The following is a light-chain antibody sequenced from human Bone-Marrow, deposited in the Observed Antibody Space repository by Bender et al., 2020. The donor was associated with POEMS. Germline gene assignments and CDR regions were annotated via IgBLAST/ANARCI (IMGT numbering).Light chain of an antibody. Sequence: YHLTQPLSVSVSPGQTVTITCFGDDLANKYIYWFQQRAGQSPVLVILQDNKRASGVPERFSGANSGNTASLTIAETRDVDEADYYCQAWDSDTVVFGGGTKLTVL. V-gene: IGLV3-1*01. J-gene: IGLJ2*01. CDR1: DLANKY. CDR3: QAWDSDTVV. CDR2: QDN.